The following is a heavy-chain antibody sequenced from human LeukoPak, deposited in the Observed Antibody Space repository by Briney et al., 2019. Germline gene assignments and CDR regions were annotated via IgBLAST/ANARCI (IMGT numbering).Heavy chain of an antibody. Sequence: ESLKISRKGSGYSFTSYWIGLVRQTPGKGLGWIGIIYPGDSDTRFIPSFQGLVPLPADKPISTPFLDESGLKDSGTHMYFFASTVVIAATTSEDGFDIWGQGTMVTVYS. CDR3: ASTVVIAATTSEDGFDI. CDR2: IYPGDSDT. D-gene: IGHD2-15*01. V-gene: IGHV5-51*04. CDR1: GYSFTSYW. J-gene: IGHJ3*02.